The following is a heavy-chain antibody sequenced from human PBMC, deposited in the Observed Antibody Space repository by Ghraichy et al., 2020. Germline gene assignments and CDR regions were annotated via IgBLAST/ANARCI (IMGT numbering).Heavy chain of an antibody. D-gene: IGHD5-24*01. CDR1: GGSFSGYY. CDR2: INHSGST. J-gene: IGHJ3*02. V-gene: IGHV4-34*01. Sequence: SETLSLTCAVYGGSFSGYYWSWIRQPPGKGLEWIGEINHSGSTNYNPSLKSRVTISVDTSKNQFSLKLSSVTAADTAVYYCARGFKTEVATNAFDIWGQGTMVTVSS. CDR3: ARGFKTEVATNAFDI.